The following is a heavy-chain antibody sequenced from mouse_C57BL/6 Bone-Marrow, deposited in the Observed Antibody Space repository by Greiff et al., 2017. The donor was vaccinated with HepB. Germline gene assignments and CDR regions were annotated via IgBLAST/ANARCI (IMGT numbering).Heavy chain of an antibody. CDR1: GYTFTSYW. D-gene: IGHD1-1*01. CDR2: IYPGSGST. Sequence: QVQLQQPGAELVEPGASVKMSCKASGYTFTSYWITWVKQRPGQGLEWIGDIYPGSGSTNYNEKFKSKATLTVDTSSSTAYMQLSSLTSEDSAVYYCARDHYYGSSYSAYWGQGTLVTVSA. V-gene: IGHV1-55*01. CDR3: ARDHYYGSSYSAY. J-gene: IGHJ3*01.